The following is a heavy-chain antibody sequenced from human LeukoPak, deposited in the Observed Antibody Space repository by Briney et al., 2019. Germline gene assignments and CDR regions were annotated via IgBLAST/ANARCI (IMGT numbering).Heavy chain of an antibody. J-gene: IGHJ1*01. D-gene: IGHD2-15*01. Sequence: SETLSLTRSVSGGSISSYYWSWIRQPPGKGLEWIGYIYYSGSTNYNPSLKSRVTLSVDTSKNQFSLKLSSVTAADTAVYYCAGSGGSWSAEYFQHWGQGTLVTVSS. CDR2: IYYSGST. CDR3: AGSGGSWSAEYFQH. CDR1: GGSISSYY. V-gene: IGHV4-59*01.